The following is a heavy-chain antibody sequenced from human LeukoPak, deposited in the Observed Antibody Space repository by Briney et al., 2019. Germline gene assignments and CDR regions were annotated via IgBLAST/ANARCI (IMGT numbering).Heavy chain of an antibody. CDR2: ITTSDGNT. J-gene: IGHJ4*02. V-gene: IGHV3-23*01. CDR1: GFTFDDYA. Sequence: GGSLRLSCAASGFTFDDYAMHWVRQAPGKGLEWVSTITTSDGNTYYADSVKGRFTVSRDNSKNTLYLQMNSLRAEDTAVYYCAKDGGLWVSAHWGDSWGRGTLVTVSS. D-gene: IGHD7-27*01. CDR3: AKDGGLWVSAHWGDS.